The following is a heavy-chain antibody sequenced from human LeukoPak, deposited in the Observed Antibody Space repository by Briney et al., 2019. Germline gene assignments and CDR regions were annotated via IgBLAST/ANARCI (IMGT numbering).Heavy chain of an antibody. CDR1: GGSFSGYY. J-gene: IGHJ3*02. CDR3: ARERRVVPRVKRAFDN. CDR2: INHSGST. Sequence: SETLSLTCAVYGGSFSGYYWSWIRQPPGKGLEWIGEINHSGSTNYNPSLKSRVTISVDTSKNQFSLKLSSVTAADTAVYYCARERRVVPRVKRAFDNWGQGTMVTVSS. V-gene: IGHV4-34*01.